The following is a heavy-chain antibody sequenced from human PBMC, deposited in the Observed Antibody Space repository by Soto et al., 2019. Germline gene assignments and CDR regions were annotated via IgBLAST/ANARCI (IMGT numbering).Heavy chain of an antibody. V-gene: IGHV1-46*03. CDR2: INPSGGST. CDR1: GYTFTSYY. Sequence: QVQLVQSGAEVKKPGASVKVSCKASGYTFTSYYMHWVRQAPGQGLEWMGIINPSGGSTSYAQKFQGRVTMTRXTSXSXVYMELSSLRSEDTAVYYCARGGSYYHGYYYYGMDVWGQGTTVTVSS. CDR3: ARGGSYYHGYYYYGMDV. D-gene: IGHD1-26*01. J-gene: IGHJ6*02.